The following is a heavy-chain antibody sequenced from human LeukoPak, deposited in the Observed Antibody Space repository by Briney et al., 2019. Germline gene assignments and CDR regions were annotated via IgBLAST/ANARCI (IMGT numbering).Heavy chain of an antibody. J-gene: IGHJ6*04. Sequence: GGSLRLSCAASGFTLSSYEMNWVRQAPGKGVEGVSYISSSGSTIYYADSVKGRFTISRDNAKNSLYLQMNSLRAEDTAVYYCAELGITMIGGVWGKGTTVTISS. CDR1: GFTLSSYE. V-gene: IGHV3-48*03. D-gene: IGHD3-10*02. CDR3: AELGITMIGGV. CDR2: ISSSGSTI.